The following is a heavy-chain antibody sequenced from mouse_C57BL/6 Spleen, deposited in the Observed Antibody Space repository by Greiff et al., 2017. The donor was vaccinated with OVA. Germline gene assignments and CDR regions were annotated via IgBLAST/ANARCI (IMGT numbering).Heavy chain of an antibody. J-gene: IGHJ3*01. V-gene: IGHV1-15*01. CDR3: TRGGSGYFAY. Sequence: QVQLQQSGAELVRPGASVTLSCKASGYTFTDYEMHWVKQTPVHGLEWIGAIDPETGGTAYNQKFKGKAILTADKSSSTAYMELRSLTSEDSAVYYCTRGGSGYFAYWGQGTPVTVSA. CDR1: GYTFTDYE. CDR2: IDPETGGT. D-gene: IGHD3-2*02.